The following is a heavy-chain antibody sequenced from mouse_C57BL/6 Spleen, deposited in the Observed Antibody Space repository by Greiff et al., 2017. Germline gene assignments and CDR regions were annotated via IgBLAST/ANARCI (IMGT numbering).Heavy chain of an antibody. CDR2: ISSGSSTI. CDR3: ARDDYGSSRAMDY. D-gene: IGHD1-1*01. V-gene: IGHV5-17*01. Sequence: EVKVVESGGGLVKPGGSLKLSCAASGFTFSDYGMHWVRQAPEKGLEWVAYISSGSSTIYYADTVKGRFTISRDNAKNTRFLQMTSLRSEDTAMYYCARDDYGSSRAMDYWGQGTSVTVSS. CDR1: GFTFSDYG. J-gene: IGHJ4*01.